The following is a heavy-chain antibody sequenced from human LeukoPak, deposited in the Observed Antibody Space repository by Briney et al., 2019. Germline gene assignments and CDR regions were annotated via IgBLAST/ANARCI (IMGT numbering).Heavy chain of an antibody. V-gene: IGHV3-66*01. Sequence: GGSLRLSCAASGFTFNTYIMAWVRQAPGKGLEWVSVIYSGGSTFYADSVKGRFTISRDNSKNTLYLQMNSLRAEDTAVYYCASDTYYDILTGYYGLDVWGQGTTVTVSS. J-gene: IGHJ6*02. CDR1: GFTFNTYI. D-gene: IGHD3-9*01. CDR3: ASDTYYDILTGYYGLDV. CDR2: IYSGGST.